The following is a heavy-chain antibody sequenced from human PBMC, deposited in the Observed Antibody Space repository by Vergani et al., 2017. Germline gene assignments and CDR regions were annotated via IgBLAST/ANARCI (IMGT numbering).Heavy chain of an antibody. CDR2: INPNSGGT. CDR1: GYTFTGYY. J-gene: IGHJ6*03. D-gene: IGHD2-2*01. CDR3: ARDGFMMDWSSXSCLPHYYYYYMDV. Sequence: QVQLVQSGAEVKKPGASVEVSCKASGYTFTGYYMHWVRQAPGQGLEWMGWINPNSGGTNYAQKFQGRVTMTRDTSISTAYMELSRLRSDDTAVYYCARDGFMMDWSSXSCLPHYYYYYMDVWGKGTTVTVSS. V-gene: IGHV1-2*02.